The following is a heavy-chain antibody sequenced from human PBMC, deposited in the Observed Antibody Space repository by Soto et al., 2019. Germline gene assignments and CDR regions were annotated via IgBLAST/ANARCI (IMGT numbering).Heavy chain of an antibody. Sequence: GGSLRLSCATSGFSVRSSQMSWVRQAPGKGLEWVSLIFIDGTTHYGVSVKGRFTISRDSARNTLYLQMNGLRVDDTAVYYCARLGPYDAGSYMFRYDSFGPWGQGTQVTVAS. V-gene: IGHV3-53*01. D-gene: IGHD3-10*01. CDR1: GFSVRSSQ. CDR2: IFIDGTT. CDR3: ARLGPYDAGSYMFRYDSFGP. J-gene: IGHJ5*02.